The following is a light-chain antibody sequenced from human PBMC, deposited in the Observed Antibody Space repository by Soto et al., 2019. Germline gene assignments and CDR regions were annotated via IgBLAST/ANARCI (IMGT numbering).Light chain of an antibody. V-gene: IGKV3-20*01. CDR3: QQYGSSLPFT. Sequence: EIVLTQSPGTLSLSPGERATLSCRASQSVSSSYLAWYQQKPGQAPRLLIYGASSRATGIPDRFSGSGSGTDFTLTLSSLEPEDFAVYYCQQYGSSLPFTFVPVTKVVIK. CDR2: GAS. CDR1: QSVSSSY. J-gene: IGKJ3*01.